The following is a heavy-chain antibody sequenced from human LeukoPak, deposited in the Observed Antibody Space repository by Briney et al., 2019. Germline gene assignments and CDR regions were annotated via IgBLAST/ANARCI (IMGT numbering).Heavy chain of an antibody. J-gene: IGHJ5*02. D-gene: IGHD2-15*01. CDR3: ARGVVVVVAAMNNWFDP. Sequence: ASVKVSCKASGYTFTSYAMHWVRQAPGQRLEWMGWINAGNGNTKYSQKFQGRVTITRDTSASTAYMELSSLRSEDTAVYYCARGVVVVVAAMNNWFDPWGQGTLVTVSS. CDR2: INAGNGNT. CDR1: GYTFTSYA. V-gene: IGHV1-3*01.